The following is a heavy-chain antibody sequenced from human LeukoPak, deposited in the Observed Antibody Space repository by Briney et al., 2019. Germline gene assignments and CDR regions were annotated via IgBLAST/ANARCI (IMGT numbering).Heavy chain of an antibody. J-gene: IGHJ4*02. CDR3: ARGQAY. CDR1: GFTFTNFW. CDR2: INGDGSDR. Sequence: GGSLRLSCAASGFTFTNFWMSWVRQAPGKGLEWVANINGDGSDRYYMDSLKGRFTISRHNSKNTLYLQMNSLRAEDTAVYYCARGQAYWGQGTLVTVSS. V-gene: IGHV3-7*03.